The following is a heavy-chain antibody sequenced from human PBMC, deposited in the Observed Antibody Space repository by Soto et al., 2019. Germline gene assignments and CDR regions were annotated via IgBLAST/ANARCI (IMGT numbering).Heavy chain of an antibody. J-gene: IGHJ5*02. V-gene: IGHV1-69*13. CDR3: ARDFRRGIAARPDWFDP. Sequence: SVKVSCKASGGTFSSYAISWVRQAPGQGLEWMGGIIPIFGTANYAQKFQGRVTITADESTGTAYMELSSLRSEDTAVYYCARDFRRGIAARPDWFDPWGQGTLVTVSS. CDR2: IIPIFGTA. CDR1: GGTFSSYA. D-gene: IGHD6-6*01.